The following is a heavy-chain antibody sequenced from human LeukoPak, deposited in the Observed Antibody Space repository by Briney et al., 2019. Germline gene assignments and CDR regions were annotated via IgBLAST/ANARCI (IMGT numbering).Heavy chain of an antibody. CDR2: ISWNSGSI. CDR3: AKGDRPLFDH. V-gene: IGHV3-9*01. J-gene: IGHJ4*02. CDR1: GFTFDDYA. Sequence: PGRSLRLSCAASGFTFDDYAMPWVRQAPGKGLEWVSGISWNSGSIGYADSVKGRFTISRDNAKNSLYLQMNSLRAEDTALYYCAKGDRPLFDHWGQGTLVTVSS.